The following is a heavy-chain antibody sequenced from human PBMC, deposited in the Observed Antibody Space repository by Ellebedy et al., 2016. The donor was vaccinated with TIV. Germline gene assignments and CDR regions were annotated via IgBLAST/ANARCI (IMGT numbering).Heavy chain of an antibody. CDR3: AKEQVAGDGRWVFDL. D-gene: IGHD5-24*01. V-gene: IGHV3-23*01. CDR1: GFTFSPFA. CDR2: IYGTGGGI. J-gene: IGHJ3*01. Sequence: PGGSLRLSCTASGFTFSPFAMGWVRQTPGKGLEWVSGIYGTGGGISYSDSVKGRFTISRDNSKNTLYLHMNILRAEDTATYYCAKEQVAGDGRWVFDLWGQGTKVTVSS.